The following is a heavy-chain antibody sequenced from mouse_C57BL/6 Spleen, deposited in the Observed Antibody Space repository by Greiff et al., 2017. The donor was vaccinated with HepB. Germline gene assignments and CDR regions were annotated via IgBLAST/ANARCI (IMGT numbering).Heavy chain of an antibody. CDR1: GYTFTSYW. V-gene: IGHV1-64*01. CDR2: IHPNSGST. Sequence: QVQLQQPGAELVKPGASVKLSCKASGYTFTSYWMHWVKQRPGQGLEWIGMIHPNSGSTNYNEKFKSKATLTVDKSSSTAYMQLSSLTSEDSAVYYCARSSNWDGGRFDYWGQGTTLTGSS. D-gene: IGHD4-1*01. J-gene: IGHJ2*01. CDR3: ARSSNWDGGRFDY.